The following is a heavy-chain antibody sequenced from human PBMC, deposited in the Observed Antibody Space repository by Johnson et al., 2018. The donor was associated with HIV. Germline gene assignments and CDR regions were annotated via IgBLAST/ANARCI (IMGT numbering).Heavy chain of an antibody. CDR1: GFTFSDYF. Sequence: VQLVESGGGLVQPGGSLRLSCDTSGFTFSDYFIDWVRQAPGRGLEWLGRARNEANSYTIEYAASVRGRFSISRAHSKNSVFLQMNSLKTEDTAVYYCARGYGVYATSFDVWGQGTVVAVSS. J-gene: IGHJ3*01. D-gene: IGHD5/OR15-5a*01. CDR3: ARGYGVYATSFDV. V-gene: IGHV3-72*01. CDR2: ARNEANSYTI.